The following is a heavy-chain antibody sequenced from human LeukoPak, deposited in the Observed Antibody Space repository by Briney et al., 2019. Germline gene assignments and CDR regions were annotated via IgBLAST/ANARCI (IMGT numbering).Heavy chain of an antibody. D-gene: IGHD5-24*01. J-gene: IGHJ5*02. V-gene: IGHV3-23*01. CDR2: ISGSGGST. CDR1: GFTFSSYG. Sequence: GGTLRLSCAASGFTFSSYGMSWVRQAPGKGLEWVSAISGSGGSTFYADSVKGRLTISRDNSKNTLYLQMNSLRAEDTAVYYCVGGYKDFDPWGQGTLVTVSS. CDR3: VGGYKDFDP.